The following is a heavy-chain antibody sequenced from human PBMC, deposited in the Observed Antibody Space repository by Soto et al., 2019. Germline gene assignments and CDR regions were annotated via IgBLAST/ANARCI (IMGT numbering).Heavy chain of an antibody. D-gene: IGHD3-22*01. J-gene: IGHJ4*01. V-gene: IGHV3-21*06. CDR2: ISSHSNYK. CDR3: VRAHPNDSSGYSLFN. Sequence: GGSLRLSCEASGFTFSSYSLYWVRQAPGKGLEWVASISSHSNYKYYADSVKGRFTISRDNAKNLLFLQMDSLRAEDTAVYFCVRAHPNDSSGYSLFNWGQGTLVTVSS. CDR1: GFTFSSYS.